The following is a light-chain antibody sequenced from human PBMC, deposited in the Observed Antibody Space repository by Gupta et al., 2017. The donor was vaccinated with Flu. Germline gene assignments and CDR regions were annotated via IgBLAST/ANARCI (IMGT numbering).Light chain of an antibody. CDR1: QSLDNW. J-gene: IGKJ1*01. CDR3: QQDHTFPWM. Sequence: DIQMTQSPSTLSASVGDRVTITCRASQSLDNWLAWFQQKPGQAPKLLIWRASNLETGVPSRFSGSGSGAEFTLTISSLQPEDFATYFCQQDHTFPWMFGQGTRVEIE. V-gene: IGKV1-5*03. CDR2: RAS.